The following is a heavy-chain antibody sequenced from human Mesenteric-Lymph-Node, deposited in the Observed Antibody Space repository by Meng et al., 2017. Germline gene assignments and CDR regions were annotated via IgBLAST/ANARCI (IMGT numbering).Heavy chain of an antibody. D-gene: IGHD5-24*01. V-gene: IGHV4-31*03. Sequence: QLLCAAPGLLTPSQTRSLTCTVSGGSISSGGYYWSWIRQHPGKGLEWIGYIYYSGSTYYNPSLKSRVTISVDTSKNQFSLKLSSVTAADTAVYYCARGPSRWLQFSFDYWGQGTLVTVSS. J-gene: IGHJ4*02. CDR1: GGSISSGGYY. CDR3: ARGPSRWLQFSFDY. CDR2: IYYSGST.